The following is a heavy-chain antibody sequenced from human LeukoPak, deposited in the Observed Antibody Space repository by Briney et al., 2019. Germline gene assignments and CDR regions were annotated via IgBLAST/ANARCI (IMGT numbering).Heavy chain of an antibody. CDR1: GFTFSSYW. Sequence: QPGGSLRLSCAASGFTFSSYWMSWVRQAPGKGLEWVANIKQDGSEKYYVDSVKGRFTISRDNAKNSPYLQMNSLRAEDTAVYYCARGRDGYNRYPTQFDYWGQGTLVTVSS. D-gene: IGHD5-24*01. V-gene: IGHV3-7*03. J-gene: IGHJ4*02. CDR2: IKQDGSEK. CDR3: ARGRDGYNRYPTQFDY.